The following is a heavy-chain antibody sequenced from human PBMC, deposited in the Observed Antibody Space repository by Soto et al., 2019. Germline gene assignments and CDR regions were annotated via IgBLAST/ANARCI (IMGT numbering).Heavy chain of an antibody. CDR3: ARVARGRVVGATPPCFDY. D-gene: IGHD1-26*01. CDR1: GGSISSGIYY. Sequence: SETLSLTCTVSGGSISSGIYYWSWIRQNPGKGLEWIGLIYYSGSTYYNPSLKSRVSISVDTSKNQFSLKLTSVTAADTAVYYCARVARGRVVGATPPCFDYWGQGTLVTVSS. J-gene: IGHJ4*02. CDR2: IYYSGST. V-gene: IGHV4-31*03.